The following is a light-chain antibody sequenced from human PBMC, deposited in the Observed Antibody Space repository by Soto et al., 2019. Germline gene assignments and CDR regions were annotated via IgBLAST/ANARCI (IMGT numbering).Light chain of an antibody. CDR1: QIISRY. Sequence: DIQMTQSPSTLSASVGDRVTITCRASQIISRYLAWYQQKPGQAPKLLIYGASDLEIGVPSRFSGSGSGSEFTLSSSILQPDDFATYYCQQYQCHSKTFGQGTGLEI. CDR3: QQYQCHSKT. J-gene: IGKJ2*01. V-gene: IGKV1-5*01. CDR2: GAS.